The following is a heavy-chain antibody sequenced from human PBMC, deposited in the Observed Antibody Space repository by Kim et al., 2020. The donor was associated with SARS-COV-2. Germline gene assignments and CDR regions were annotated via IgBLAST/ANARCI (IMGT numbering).Heavy chain of an antibody. Sequence: NYNPSLKSRFTISVDTSKNQFSLKLSSVTAADTAVYYCARGRMATKIFDYWGQGTLVTVSS. CDR3: ARGRMATKIFDY. V-gene: IGHV4-34*01. D-gene: IGHD5-12*01. J-gene: IGHJ4*02.